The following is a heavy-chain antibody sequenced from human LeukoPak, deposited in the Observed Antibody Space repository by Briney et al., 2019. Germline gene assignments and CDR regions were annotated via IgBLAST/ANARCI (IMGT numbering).Heavy chain of an antibody. Sequence: GGSLRLSCAASGFAFSSYSMNWVRQAPGKGLEWVSRINSNGTITTYADSVKGRFTISRDNVNNTLYLQMSSLRAEDTAVYYCARDLGSYWGQGTLVTVSS. CDR2: INSNGTIT. CDR3: ARDLGSY. J-gene: IGHJ4*02. D-gene: IGHD7-27*01. CDR1: GFAFSSYS. V-gene: IGHV3-74*01.